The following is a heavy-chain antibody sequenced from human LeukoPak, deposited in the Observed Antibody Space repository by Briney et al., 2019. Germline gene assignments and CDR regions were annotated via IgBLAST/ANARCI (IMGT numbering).Heavy chain of an antibody. CDR3: ARRAGAYSHPYDY. Sequence: GGSLRLSCAASGFTFSTYSMNWVRQAPGKGLEWISYITSSSSTIFYADSVRGRFTISRDNAKNSLYLQMNSLRAEDTAVYYCARRAGAYSHPYDYWGQGTLVTVSS. CDR1: GFTFSTYS. J-gene: IGHJ4*02. D-gene: IGHD4/OR15-4a*01. V-gene: IGHV3-48*01. CDR2: ITSSSSTI.